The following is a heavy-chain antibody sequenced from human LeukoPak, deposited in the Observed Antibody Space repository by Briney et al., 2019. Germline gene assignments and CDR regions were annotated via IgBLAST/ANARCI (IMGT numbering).Heavy chain of an antibody. CDR3: ARGGWEPRNYYYYYMDV. CDR2: IIPIFGTA. V-gene: IGHV1-69*06. D-gene: IGHD1-26*01. CDR1: GGTFSSYA. Sequence: RASVKVSCKASGGTFSSYATSWVRQAPGQGLEWMGGIIPIFGTANYAQKFQGRVTITADKSTSTAYMELSSLRSEDTAVYYCARGGWEPRNYYYYYMDVWGKGTTVTVSS. J-gene: IGHJ6*03.